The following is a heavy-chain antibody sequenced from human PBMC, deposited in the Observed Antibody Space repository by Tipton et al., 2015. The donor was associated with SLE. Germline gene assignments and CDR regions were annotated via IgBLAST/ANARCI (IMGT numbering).Heavy chain of an antibody. D-gene: IGHD7-27*01. J-gene: IGHJ3*02. CDR3: ARGTNWGLDDAFDI. CDR1: GDSVTSSGYY. CDR2: ISYDGRT. V-gene: IGHV4-31*02. Sequence: LRLSCTATGDSVTSSGYYWSWIRQHPGKGREWIGFISYDGRTKYNPSLKSRVTIALDTSKTHFFLRLSSVTAADTAVYFCARGTNWGLDDAFDIWGQGTMVSVSS.